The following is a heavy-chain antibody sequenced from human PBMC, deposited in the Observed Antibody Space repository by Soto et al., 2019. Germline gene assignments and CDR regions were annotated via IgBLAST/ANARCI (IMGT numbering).Heavy chain of an antibody. CDR3: ARLTTVTTHYFDY. J-gene: IGHJ4*02. D-gene: IGHD4-17*01. CDR1: GGSIRSYY. V-gene: IGHV4-59*01. CDR2: SYYSGNT. Sequence: SETLSLTCSVSGGSIRSYYWSWIRQPPGKGLEWIGYSYYSGNTKYNPSLKSRVTISVDTSKNQFSLKLSSVTAADTAVYYCARLTTVTTHYFDYWGQGTLVTVSS.